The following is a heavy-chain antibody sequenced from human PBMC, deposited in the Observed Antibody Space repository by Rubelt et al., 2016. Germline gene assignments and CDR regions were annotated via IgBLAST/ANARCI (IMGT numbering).Heavy chain of an antibody. J-gene: IGHJ4*02. D-gene: IGHD1-14*01. V-gene: IGHV3-33*01. Sequence: QVQLVESGGGVVQPGRSLRLSCAASGFTFSNYGMHWVRQAPGKGLEWVAVIWYDGSNKYYADSVKGRFTISRDNSKNTMFLQMNTLRREDTAVYYCATGSRIETSMDFDYWGQGTLVTVSS. CDR1: GFTFSNYG. CDR2: IWYDGSNK. CDR3: ATGSRIETSMDFDY.